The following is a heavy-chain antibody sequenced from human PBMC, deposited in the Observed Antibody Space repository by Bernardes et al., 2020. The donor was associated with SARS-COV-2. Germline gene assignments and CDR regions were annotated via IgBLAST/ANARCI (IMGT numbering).Heavy chain of an antibody. CDR3: AGRYCSSTSCSTTTYYYYYMDV. Sequence: SETLSLTCAVYGGSFSGYYWSWIRQPPGKGLEWIGEINHSGSTNYNPSLKSRVTISVDTSKNQFSLKLSSVTAADTAVYYCAGRYCSSTSCSTTTYYYYYMDVWGKGTTVTVSS. V-gene: IGHV4-34*01. D-gene: IGHD2-2*01. CDR1: GGSFSGYY. J-gene: IGHJ6*03. CDR2: INHSGST.